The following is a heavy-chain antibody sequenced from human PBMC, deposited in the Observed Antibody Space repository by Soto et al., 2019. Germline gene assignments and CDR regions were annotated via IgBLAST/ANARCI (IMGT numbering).Heavy chain of an antibody. CDR2: ISSSSSTI. CDR1: GFTFSSYS. CDR3: ARGLGVANNWFDP. J-gene: IGHJ5*02. Sequence: LRLSCAASGFTFSSYSMNWVRQAPGKGLEWVSYISSSSSTIYYADSVKGRFTISRDNAKNSLYLQVNSLRDEDTAVYYCARGLGVANNWFDPWGQGTLVTVSS. D-gene: IGHD2-21*01. V-gene: IGHV3-48*02.